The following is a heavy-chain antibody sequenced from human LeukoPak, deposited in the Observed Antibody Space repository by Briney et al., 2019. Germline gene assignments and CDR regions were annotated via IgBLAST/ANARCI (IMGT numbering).Heavy chain of an antibody. CDR1: RYTFTSYD. Sequence: ASVKVSCNASRYTFTSYDINWVRQAPGQGLEWMGWMSPNSGNTGYAQKFQGRVTMTRNTSISTAYMELSGLRSEDTAVYYCARAEGGGYSSSSGGYYMDVWGKGTTVTVSS. V-gene: IGHV1-8*01. CDR2: MSPNSGNT. D-gene: IGHD6-6*01. J-gene: IGHJ6*03. CDR3: ARAEGGGYSSSSGGYYMDV.